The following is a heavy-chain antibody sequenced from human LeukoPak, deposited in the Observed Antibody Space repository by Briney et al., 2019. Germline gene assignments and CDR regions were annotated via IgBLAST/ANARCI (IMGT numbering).Heavy chain of an antibody. D-gene: IGHD3-22*01. V-gene: IGHV3-23*01. CDR3: AKEMTYYYDSSGPLDY. Sequence: TGGSLRFSCAASGFTFSSYAMSWVRQAPGKGLEWVSAISGSGGSTYYADSVKGRFTISRDNSKNTLYLQMNSLRAEDTAVYYCAKEMTYYYDSSGPLDYWGQGTLVTVSS. CDR1: GFTFSSYA. CDR2: ISGSGGST. J-gene: IGHJ4*02.